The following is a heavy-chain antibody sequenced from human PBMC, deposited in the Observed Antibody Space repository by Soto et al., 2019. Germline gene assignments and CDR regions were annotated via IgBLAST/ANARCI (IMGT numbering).Heavy chain of an antibody. CDR1: GGSFSGYY. CDR3: ARRSSIVVVPAANWFDP. Sequence: PSETLSLTCAVYGGSFSGYYWSWIRQLPGKGLEWIGEINHSGSTNYNPSLKSRVTISVDTSKNQFSLKLSSVTAADTAVYYCARRSSIVVVPAANWFDPWGQGTLVTVSS. CDR2: INHSGST. J-gene: IGHJ5*02. V-gene: IGHV4-34*01. D-gene: IGHD2-2*01.